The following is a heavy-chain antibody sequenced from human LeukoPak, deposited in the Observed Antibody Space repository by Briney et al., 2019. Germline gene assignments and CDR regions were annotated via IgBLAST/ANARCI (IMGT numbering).Heavy chain of an antibody. Sequence: SETLSLTCTVSGGSISSSSYYWGWIRQPPGKGLEWIGSIYYSGSTYYNPSLKSRVTISVATSTTQFSLKLSSVTAADTAVYYCARRYCSSTSCLNWFDPWGQGTLVTVSS. V-gene: IGHV4-39*01. CDR3: ARRYCSSTSCLNWFDP. J-gene: IGHJ5*02. CDR1: GGSISSSSYY. CDR2: IYYSGST. D-gene: IGHD2-2*01.